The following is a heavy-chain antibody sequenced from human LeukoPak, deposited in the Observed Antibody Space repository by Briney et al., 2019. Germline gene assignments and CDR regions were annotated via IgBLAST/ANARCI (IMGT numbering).Heavy chain of an antibody. J-gene: IGHJ3*02. V-gene: IGHV4-59*01. Sequence: SETLSLTCTVSGDSISSYYWNWIRQPPGKGLEWFGFGHYSGSTFYNPSLNSRVTFSVDTSKNQFSLKLNSVTAADTAVYYCARWGEHSALRVHAFDIWGRGTMVTVSS. D-gene: IGHD1-26*01. CDR2: GHYSGST. CDR3: ARWGEHSALRVHAFDI. CDR1: GDSISSYY.